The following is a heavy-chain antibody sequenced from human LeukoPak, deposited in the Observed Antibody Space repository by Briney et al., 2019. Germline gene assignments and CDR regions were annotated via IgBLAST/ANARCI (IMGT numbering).Heavy chain of an antibody. V-gene: IGHV3-9*01. CDR2: ISWNSGSI. J-gene: IGHJ5*02. D-gene: IGHD3-10*01. Sequence: GRSLRLSCAASGLTFDDYAMHWVRQAPGKGLEWVSGISWNSGSIGYADSVKGRFTISRDNAKNSLYLQMNSLRAEDTALYYCAKDKGDYGSGVRGFDPWGQGTLVTVSS. CDR1: GLTFDDYA. CDR3: AKDKGDYGSGVRGFDP.